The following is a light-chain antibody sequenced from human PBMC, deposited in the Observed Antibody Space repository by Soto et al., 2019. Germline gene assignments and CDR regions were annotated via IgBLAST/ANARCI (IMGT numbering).Light chain of an antibody. V-gene: IGKV3-15*01. CDR1: QSVRSN. J-gene: IGKJ1*01. CDR2: GAS. Sequence: EIVMTHSPTTLSVSPGGRSTLSCRASQSVRSNLDWYQQKPGEAPRLLIYGASTRATGIPARLSGSGYGTEFTITINSMQSEDFEVYYCQQYNNWPRTFGHGTKVDIK. CDR3: QQYNNWPRT.